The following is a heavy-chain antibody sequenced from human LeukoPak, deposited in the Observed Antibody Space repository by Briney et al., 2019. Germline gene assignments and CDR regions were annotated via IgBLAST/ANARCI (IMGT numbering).Heavy chain of an antibody. D-gene: IGHD1-26*01. V-gene: IGHV3-49*05. Sequence: KPGRSLRLSCTASGFTFGDYAMSWFRQAPGKGLEWVGFIRSKAYGGTTEYAASVKGRFTISRDDSKSIAYLQMNSLKTEDTAVYYCTRPPRAVGAPGAFDMWGQGTMVTVSS. CDR2: IRSKAYGGTT. J-gene: IGHJ3*02. CDR1: GFTFGDYA. CDR3: TRPPRAVGAPGAFDM.